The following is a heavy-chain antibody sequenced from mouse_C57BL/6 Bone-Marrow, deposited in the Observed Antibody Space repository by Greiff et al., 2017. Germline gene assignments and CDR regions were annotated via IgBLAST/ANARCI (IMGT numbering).Heavy chain of an antibody. CDR1: GFTFSSYA. V-gene: IGHV5-9-1*02. D-gene: IGHD1-1*02. J-gene: IGHJ3*01. Sequence: EVKLVESGEGLVKPGGSLKLSCAASGFTFSSYAMSWVRQTPEKRLEWVAYISSGGDYIYYADTVKGRFTISRDNAKNTLYLQMSSLKSEDTAMYYCTRGEGLWPWFAYWGQGTLVTVSA. CDR3: TRGEGLWPWFAY. CDR2: ISSGGDYI.